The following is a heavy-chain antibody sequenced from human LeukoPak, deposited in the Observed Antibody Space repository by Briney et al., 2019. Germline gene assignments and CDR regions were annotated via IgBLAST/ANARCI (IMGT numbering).Heavy chain of an antibody. V-gene: IGHV3-66*01. CDR1: GFTFSSYA. CDR2: IYSGGST. CDR3: ARDRGYSEY. Sequence: GGSLRLSCAASGFTFSSYAMSWVRQAPGKGLEWVSVIYSGGSTYADSVKGRFTISRDNSKNTLYLQMNSLRAEDTAVYYCARDRGYSEYWGQGTLVTVSS. J-gene: IGHJ4*02.